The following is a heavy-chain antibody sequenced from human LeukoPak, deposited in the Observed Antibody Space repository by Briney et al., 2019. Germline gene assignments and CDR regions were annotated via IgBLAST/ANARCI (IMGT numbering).Heavy chain of an antibody. CDR1: GFTFSSYW. Sequence: GGSLRLSCAASGFTFSSYWMSWVRQVPGKGLEWVANIKQDGSEKYYVDSVKGRFTVSRDNSKNTLYLQMNSLRAEDTAVYYCARDRIGVGYSYGAGFDYWGQGTLVTVSS. CDR3: ARDRIGVGYSYGAGFDY. D-gene: IGHD5-18*01. CDR2: IKQDGSEK. V-gene: IGHV3-7*01. J-gene: IGHJ4*02.